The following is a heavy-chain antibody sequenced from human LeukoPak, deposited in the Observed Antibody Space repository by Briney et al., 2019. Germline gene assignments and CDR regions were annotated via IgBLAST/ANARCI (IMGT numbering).Heavy chain of an antibody. CDR1: GLTFSNYA. Sequence: GGSLRLSCAASGLTFSNYAMNWVRQAPGKGLEWVSAITSAGNTYYADSVKGRFTISRDSSKNTLYLQMNSLRSEDTAVYYCAKGGGPYHLPTDYWGQGTLVTVSS. CDR2: ITSAGNT. V-gene: IGHV3-23*01. D-gene: IGHD2-2*01. CDR3: AKGGGPYHLPTDY. J-gene: IGHJ4*02.